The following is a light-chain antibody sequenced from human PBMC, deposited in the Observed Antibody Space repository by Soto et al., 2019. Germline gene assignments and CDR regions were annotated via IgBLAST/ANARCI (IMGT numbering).Light chain of an antibody. J-gene: IGKJ1*01. Sequence: DIEVTQSPSSLSASVGDRVSITCRASQNMATFLNWYQQKPGKAPKLLIYSASTLHSGVPSRFIGSGSGPDFTLTISNLQPEDPAIYYCQQGFQMPWTFGQGTKVDIK. CDR1: QNMATF. CDR2: SAS. CDR3: QQGFQMPWT. V-gene: IGKV1-39*01.